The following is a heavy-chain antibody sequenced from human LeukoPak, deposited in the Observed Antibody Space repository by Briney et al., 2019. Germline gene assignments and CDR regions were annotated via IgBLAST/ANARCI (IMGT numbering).Heavy chain of an antibody. CDR3: AREVEQQLDN. Sequence: ASVKVSCKASGYTFTGYYMHWVRQAPGQGLEWMGWISAYNGNTNYAQKLQGRVTMTTDTSTSTAYMELRSLRSDDTAVYYCAREVEQQLDNWGQGTLVTVSS. J-gene: IGHJ4*02. V-gene: IGHV1-18*04. CDR1: GYTFTGYY. D-gene: IGHD6-13*01. CDR2: ISAYNGNT.